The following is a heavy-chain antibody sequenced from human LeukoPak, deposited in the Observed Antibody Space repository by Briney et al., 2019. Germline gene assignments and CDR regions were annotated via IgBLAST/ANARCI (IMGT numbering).Heavy chain of an antibody. Sequence: GGSLRLSCVASGFTFNNYAMTWVRQTPGEGLEWVSAISGSGDSTFYADSVKGRLTISRDNSKNTLYLQMNNLRAEDTAVYYCVRDTPTTGTRYFPYWGQGTLVTVSS. CDR1: GFTFNNYA. CDR3: VRDTPTTGTRYFPY. J-gene: IGHJ4*02. V-gene: IGHV3-23*01. CDR2: ISGSGDST. D-gene: IGHD1-1*01.